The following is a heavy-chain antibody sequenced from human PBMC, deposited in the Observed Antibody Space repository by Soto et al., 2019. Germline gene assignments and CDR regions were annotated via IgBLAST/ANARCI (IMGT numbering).Heavy chain of an antibody. D-gene: IGHD6-19*01. V-gene: IGHV4-39*07. J-gene: IGHJ4*02. CDR3: ASPGSGWYTFDY. CDR1: GDSISRSSYF. CDR2: INHSGST. Sequence: PSETLSLTCTVSGDSISRSSYFWGWIRQPPGKGLEWIGEINHSGSTNYNPSLKSRVTISVDTSKNQFSLKLSSVTAADTAVYYCASPGSGWYTFDYWGQGTLVTVSS.